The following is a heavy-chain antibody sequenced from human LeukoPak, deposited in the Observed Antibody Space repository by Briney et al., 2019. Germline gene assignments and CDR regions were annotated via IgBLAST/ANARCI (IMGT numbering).Heavy chain of an antibody. D-gene: IGHD3-9*01. CDR3: ARDGYDILTGYYHYFDY. CDR1: GGTFSSYA. Sequence: SVKVSCKASGGTFSSYAISWVRQAPGQGLEWMGGIIPIFGTANYAQMFQGRVTITADESTSTAYMELSSLRSEDTAVYYCARDGYDILTGYYHYFDYWGQGTLVTVSS. CDR2: IIPIFGTA. J-gene: IGHJ4*02. V-gene: IGHV1-69*13.